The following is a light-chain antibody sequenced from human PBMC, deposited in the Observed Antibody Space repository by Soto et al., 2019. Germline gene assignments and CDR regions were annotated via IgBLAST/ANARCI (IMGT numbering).Light chain of an antibody. CDR1: QSVSSN. V-gene: IGKV3-15*01. CDR2: GAS. CDR3: QQYNNWPPGT. J-gene: IGKJ1*01. Sequence: EIVMTQSPATLSVSPGERATLSCRASQSVSSNLAWYQQKPGQAPRLLIYGASTRATGIPARFSGSGSGPEFTLTLSSLQSEDFAVYYCQQYNNWPPGTFGQGTKVEIK.